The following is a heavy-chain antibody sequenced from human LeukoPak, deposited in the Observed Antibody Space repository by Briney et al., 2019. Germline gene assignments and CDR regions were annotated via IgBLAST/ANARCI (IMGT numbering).Heavy chain of an antibody. J-gene: IGHJ6*02. CDR1: GYTFTGYY. CDR2: INPNSGGT. D-gene: IGHD3-10*01. CDR3: ARLYGSDDYYYYGMDV. Sequence: ASVKVSCKASGYTFTGYYMHWVRQAPGQGLEWMGWINPNSGGTNYAQKFQGRVTMTGDTSISTAYMELSRLRSDDTAVYYCARLYGSDDYYYYGMDVWGQGTTVTVSS. V-gene: IGHV1-2*02.